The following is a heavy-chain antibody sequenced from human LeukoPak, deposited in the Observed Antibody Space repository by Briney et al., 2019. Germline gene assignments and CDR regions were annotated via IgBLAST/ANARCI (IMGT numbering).Heavy chain of an antibody. V-gene: IGHV3-21*01. CDR1: GFTFSSYS. CDR3: ASHTSTIFGEDV. D-gene: IGHD3-3*01. CDR2: ISSSSSYI. J-gene: IGHJ6*02. Sequence: GGSLRLSCAASGFTFSSYSMNWARQAPGKGLEWVSSISSSSSYIYYADSVKGRFTISRDNAKNSLYLQMNSLRAEDTDVYYCASHTSTIFGEDVWGQGTTVTVSS.